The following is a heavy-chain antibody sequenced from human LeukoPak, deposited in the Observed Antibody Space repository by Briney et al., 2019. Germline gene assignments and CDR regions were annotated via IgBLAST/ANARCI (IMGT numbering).Heavy chain of an antibody. D-gene: IGHD1-26*01. CDR2: VFYNGAT. V-gene: IGHV4-39*07. CDR3: ARAHREYQWELPNFDY. CDR1: GGSISSSIYY. J-gene: IGHJ4*02. Sequence: SETLSLTCIVSGGSISSSIYYWAWVRQPPGKGLEWIGTVFYNGATQYSPSLRSRVTISIDTSTNQFSLKLTSVTAADTALYYCARAHREYQWELPNFDYWGQGTLVTVSS.